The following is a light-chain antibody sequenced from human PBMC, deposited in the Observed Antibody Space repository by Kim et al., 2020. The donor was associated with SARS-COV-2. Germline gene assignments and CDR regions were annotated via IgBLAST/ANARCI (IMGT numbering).Light chain of an antibody. Sequence: VSPGQTASITCAGDKLGDKYACWYQQKPGQSPVLVIYQDSKWPSGIPERFSGSNSGNTATLTISGTQAMDEADYYCQAWDSSTVVFGGGTQLTVL. CDR3: QAWDSSTVV. CDR1: KLGDKY. J-gene: IGLJ2*01. CDR2: QDS. V-gene: IGLV3-1*01.